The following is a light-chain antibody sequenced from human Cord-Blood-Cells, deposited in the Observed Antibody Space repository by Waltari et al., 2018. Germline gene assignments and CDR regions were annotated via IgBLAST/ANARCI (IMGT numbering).Light chain of an antibody. CDR1: SSDVGGYNY. V-gene: IGLV2-14*01. CDR3: SSYTSSSTV. Sequence: QSALTQPASVSGSPGQSITISCTGTSSDVGGYNYVPWYQQRPGKAPKLMIYEVSNRPSGVSNRFSGSKSGNTASLTSSGLQAEDEADYYCSSYTSSSTVFGTGTKVTVL. CDR2: EVS. J-gene: IGLJ1*01.